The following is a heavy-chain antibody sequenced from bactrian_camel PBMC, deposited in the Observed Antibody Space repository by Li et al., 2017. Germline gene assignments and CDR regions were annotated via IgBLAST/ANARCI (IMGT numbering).Heavy chain of an antibody. CDR2: INSSGGNT. CDR3: AAAAQGCYGFRGYTF. V-gene: IGHV3S60*01. Sequence: VQLVESGGGLVQAGGSLRLSCTASRLRFDMYTMAWFRQAPGKVREGVSCINSSGGNTRYADSVKDRFTISRDNAKNTVYLQMNSLKPEDTAMYYCAAAAQGCYGFRGYTFWGQGTQVTVS. CDR1: RLRFDMYT. D-gene: IGHD3*01. J-gene: IGHJ4*01.